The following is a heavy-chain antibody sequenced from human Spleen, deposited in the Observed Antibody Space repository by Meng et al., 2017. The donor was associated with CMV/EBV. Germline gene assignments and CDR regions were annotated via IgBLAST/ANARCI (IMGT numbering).Heavy chain of an antibody. CDR2: ISGHNGVT. CDR1: GYPFTSYY. D-gene: IGHD3-10*01. Sequence: VHLVQSGAEVKKPWASVKVSCKASGYPFTSYYMHWVRQVPGQGLEWMGWISGHNGVTNYAQKFQGRVTMTRDTSISTAYMELSRLRSDDTAVYYCAVLWFGYWGQGTLVTVSS. V-gene: IGHV1-2*02. CDR3: AVLWFGY. J-gene: IGHJ4*02.